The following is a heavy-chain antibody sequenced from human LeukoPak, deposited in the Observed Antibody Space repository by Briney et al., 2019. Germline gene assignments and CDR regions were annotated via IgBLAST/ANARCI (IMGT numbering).Heavy chain of an antibody. CDR1: GFTFSSYG. D-gene: IGHD2-2*01. Sequence: GGTLRLSCAASGFTFSSYGMSWVRQAPGKGLEWVSAISGSGSSTYYAASVKGRFTISRDNSKNTLYLQMNSLRAEDTAVYYCARSPRRYCSSTSCAHFDYWGQGTLVTVSS. CDR2: ISGSGSST. CDR3: ARSPRRYCSSTSCAHFDY. V-gene: IGHV3-23*01. J-gene: IGHJ4*02.